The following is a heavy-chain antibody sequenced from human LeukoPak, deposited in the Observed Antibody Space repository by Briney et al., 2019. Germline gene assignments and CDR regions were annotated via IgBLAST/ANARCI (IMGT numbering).Heavy chain of an antibody. J-gene: IGHJ4*02. D-gene: IGHD6-25*01. CDR1: GGSISSYY. CDR2: IYHTGSS. V-gene: IGHV4-59*01. CDR3: ARRGRNSSGWQDYL. Sequence: SETLSLTCTVSGGSISSYYWSWIRQPPGKGLEWIANIYHTGSSNYNPSLSSRVTISIDTAKNQFSLKLTSVTAADTAVYYCARRGRNSSGWQDYLWGQGTLVTVSS.